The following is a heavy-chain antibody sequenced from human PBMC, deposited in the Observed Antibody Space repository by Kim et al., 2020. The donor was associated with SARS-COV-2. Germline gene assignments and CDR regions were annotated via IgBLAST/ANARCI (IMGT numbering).Heavy chain of an antibody. CDR3: ARAALRGSSSWYDYYYYYGMDV. D-gene: IGHD6-13*01. J-gene: IGHJ6*02. Sequence: GGSLRLSCAASGFTFSSYAMHWVRQAPGKGLEWVAVISYDGSNKYYADSVKGRFTISRDNSKNTLYLQMNSLRAEDTAVYYCARAALRGSSSWYDYYYYYGMDVWGQGTTVTVSS. CDR1: GFTFSSYA. CDR2: ISYDGSNK. V-gene: IGHV3-30*04.